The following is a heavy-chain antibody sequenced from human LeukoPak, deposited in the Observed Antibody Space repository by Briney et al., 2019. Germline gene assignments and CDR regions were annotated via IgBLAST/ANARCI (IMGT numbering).Heavy chain of an antibody. V-gene: IGHV4-4*09. CDR1: CGSISSSC. D-gene: IGHD3-22*01. CDR3: ARRSYYYDSSGDYEASAFDI. J-gene: IGHJ3*02. CDR2: IYTSGST. Sequence: SETLFLICTVSCGSISSSCWSWIRQPPGKGLEWIGYIYTSGSTNYKPSLKSRVTISVDTSKNQFSLKLSSVTAADTAVYDCARRSYYYDSSGDYEASAFDIWGQGTMVTVSS.